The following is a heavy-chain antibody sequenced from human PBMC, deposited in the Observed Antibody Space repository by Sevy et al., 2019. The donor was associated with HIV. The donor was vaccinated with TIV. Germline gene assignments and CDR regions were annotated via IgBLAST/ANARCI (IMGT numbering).Heavy chain of an antibody. D-gene: IGHD3-22*01. CDR1: GFTFSSYA. V-gene: IGHV3-23*01. CDR2: ISGSGGYT. CDR3: AKEGYQSSGYYH. Sequence: GGSLRLSCAASGFTFSSYAMTWVRQAPGKGLEWVSAISGSGGYTYYADSVKGRFTISRDNSKKTLGLEMHSLGAEDTAVYYCAKEGYQSSGYYHWGQGTLVTVSS. J-gene: IGHJ5*02.